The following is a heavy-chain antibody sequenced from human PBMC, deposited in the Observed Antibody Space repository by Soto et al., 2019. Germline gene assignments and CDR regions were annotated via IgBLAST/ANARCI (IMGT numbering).Heavy chain of an antibody. Sequence: SETLSLTCTVSGGSISSGDYYWSWIRQPPGKGLEWIGYIYYSGSTYYNPSLKSRVTISVDTSKNQFSLKLSSVTAADTAVYYCARGITVFSVVAATFDYWGQGTLVTVYS. D-gene: IGHD2-15*01. J-gene: IGHJ4*02. V-gene: IGHV4-30-4*01. CDR3: ARGITVFSVVAATFDY. CDR2: IYYSGST. CDR1: GGSISSGDYY.